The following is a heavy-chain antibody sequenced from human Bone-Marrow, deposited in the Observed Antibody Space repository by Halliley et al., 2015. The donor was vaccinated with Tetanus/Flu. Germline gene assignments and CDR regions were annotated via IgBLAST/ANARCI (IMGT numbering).Heavy chain of an antibody. V-gene: IGHV4-59*01. J-gene: IGHJ4*02. CDR3: ARDSYGNGWFFDY. CDR2: IFYRGRT. Sequence: LGWIGYIFYRGRTNYNPPLKSRVTISVDTSKNQLSLKLRSVPAADTAVYYCARDSYGNGWFFDYWGQGTLVTVSS. D-gene: IGHD6-19*01.